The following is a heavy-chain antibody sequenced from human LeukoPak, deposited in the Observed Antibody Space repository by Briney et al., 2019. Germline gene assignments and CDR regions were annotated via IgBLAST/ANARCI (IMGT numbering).Heavy chain of an antibody. Sequence: GASVKVSCKASGYTFTGYYMRWVRQAPGQGLEWMGRVNPNSGGTNYAQKFQGRVTMTRDTSISTAYMELSRLRSDDTAVYYCARDDNYGSGSYYYWGQGTLVTVSS. D-gene: IGHD3-10*01. CDR2: VNPNSGGT. CDR1: GYTFTGYY. J-gene: IGHJ4*02. CDR3: ARDDNYGSGSYYY. V-gene: IGHV1-2*06.